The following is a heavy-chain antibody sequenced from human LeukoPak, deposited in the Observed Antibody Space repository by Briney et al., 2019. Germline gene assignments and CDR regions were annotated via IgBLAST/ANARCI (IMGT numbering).Heavy chain of an antibody. V-gene: IGHV2-70*11. Sequence: SGPTLVNPTQTLTLTCTFSGFSLSTSGMCVSWIRQPPGKALEWLARIDWDDDKYYSTSLKTRLTISKDTSKNQVVLTMTNMDPVDTATYYCALTTGSGTSWFVDSWGQGTLVTVSS. CDR1: GFSLSTSGMC. CDR3: ALTTGSGTSWFVDS. D-gene: IGHD1-1*01. CDR2: IDWDDDK. J-gene: IGHJ4*02.